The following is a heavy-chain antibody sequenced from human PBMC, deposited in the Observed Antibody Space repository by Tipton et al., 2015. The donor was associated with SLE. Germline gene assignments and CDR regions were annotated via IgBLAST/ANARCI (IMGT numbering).Heavy chain of an antibody. D-gene: IGHD1-20*01. CDR3: AREGIGGEYLGYYLGYNSYYMDV. V-gene: IGHV4-61*09. CDR1: GGSISSGNYY. CDR2: IYASGST. Sequence: TLSLTCNVSGGSISSGNYYWSWIRQPAGKGLEWIGYIYASGSTSYNPSLKSRVTISVDTSKNQFSLKLTSVTAADTAVYYCAREGIGGEYLGYYLGYNSYYMDVWGNGTTVTVSS. J-gene: IGHJ6*03.